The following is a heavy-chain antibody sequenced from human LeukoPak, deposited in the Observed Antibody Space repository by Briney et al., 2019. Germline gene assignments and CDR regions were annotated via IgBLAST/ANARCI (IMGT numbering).Heavy chain of an antibody. J-gene: IGHJ4*02. CDR3: ARNSRPRLCDY. CDR1: GGSISSSSYY. Sequence: KPSETLSLTCTVSGGSISSSSYYWGWIRQPPGKGLEWIGSIYYSGSTYYNPSLKSRVTISVDTSKNQFSLKLSSVTAADTAVYYCARNSRPRLCDYWGQGTLVTVSS. D-gene: IGHD2-2*01. V-gene: IGHV4-39*07. CDR2: IYYSGST.